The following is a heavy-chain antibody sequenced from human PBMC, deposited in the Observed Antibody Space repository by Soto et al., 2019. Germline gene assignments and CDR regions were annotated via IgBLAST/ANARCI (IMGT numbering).Heavy chain of an antibody. D-gene: IGHD4-4*01. J-gene: IGHJ4*02. CDR3: ARELQGLYYFDY. Sequence: ASVKVSCKASEYTFTSYAMHWVRQAPGQSLEWMGWINAGNGNTKYSQKFQGRVTITRDTSASTAYMELSSLRSEDTAVYYCARELQGLYYFDYWGMGTLVTVSP. V-gene: IGHV1-3*01. CDR1: EYTFTSYA. CDR2: INAGNGNT.